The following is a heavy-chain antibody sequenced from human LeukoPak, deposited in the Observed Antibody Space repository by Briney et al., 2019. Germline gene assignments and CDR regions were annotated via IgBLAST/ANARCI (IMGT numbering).Heavy chain of an antibody. J-gene: IGHJ5*02. D-gene: IGHD4/OR15-4a*01. Sequence: PGGSLRLSCAGSGFTFSRHWMYWVRQAPGKGLVWVSRINSDGSATTYADFVKGRFTISRDNAKNTLYLQMNSLRVDDTAMYYCERDYGAWGQGTLVTVSP. V-gene: IGHV3-74*03. CDR1: GFTFSRHW. CDR2: INSDGSAT. CDR3: ERDYGA.